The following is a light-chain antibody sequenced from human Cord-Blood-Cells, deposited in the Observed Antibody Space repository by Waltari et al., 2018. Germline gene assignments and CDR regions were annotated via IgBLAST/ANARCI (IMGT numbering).Light chain of an antibody. CDR3: QQSYSTPFT. CDR2: AAS. V-gene: IGKV1-39*01. J-gene: IGKJ3*01. Sequence: IQMTQSPSSLSASVGDRVTITCRASQSISSYLNWYQQNPGKAPKLLIYAASILQSGVPSRFSGSGSGTDFTLTISSLQPEDFATYYCQQSYSTPFTFGPGTKVDIK. CDR1: QSISSY.